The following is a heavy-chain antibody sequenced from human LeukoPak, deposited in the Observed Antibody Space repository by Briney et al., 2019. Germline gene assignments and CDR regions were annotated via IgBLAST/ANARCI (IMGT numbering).Heavy chain of an antibody. CDR2: INHSGST. J-gene: IGHJ4*02. CDR3: ARRGDVTTVVTADY. D-gene: IGHD4-23*01. Sequence: SETLSLTCAVYGGSFSGYYWSWIRQPPGKGLEWIGEINHSGSTNYNPSLKSRVTISVDTSKNQFSLKLSSVTAADTAVYYCARRGDVTTVVTADYWGQGTLVTVSS. CDR1: GGSFSGYY. V-gene: IGHV4-34*01.